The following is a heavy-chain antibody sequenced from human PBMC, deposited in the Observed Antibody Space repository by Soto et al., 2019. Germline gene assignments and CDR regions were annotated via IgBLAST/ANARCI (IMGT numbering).Heavy chain of an antibody. Sequence: QVQLVESGGGVVQPGRSLRLSCAASGFTFSSYAMHWVRQAPGKGLEWVAVISYDGSNKYYADSVKGRFTISRDNSKNTLYLQMNSLRAEDTAVYYCARDQGYCSGGSCYSHYYYGMDVWGQGTTVTVSS. J-gene: IGHJ6*02. CDR1: GFTFSSYA. V-gene: IGHV3-30-3*01. D-gene: IGHD2-15*01. CDR3: ARDQGYCSGGSCYSHYYYGMDV. CDR2: ISYDGSNK.